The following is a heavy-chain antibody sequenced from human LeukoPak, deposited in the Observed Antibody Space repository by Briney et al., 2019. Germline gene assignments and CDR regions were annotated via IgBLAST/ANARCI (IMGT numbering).Heavy chain of an antibody. CDR1: GFTFSSYG. CDR2: ISYDGSNK. V-gene: IGHV3-30*03. D-gene: IGHD3-10*01. Sequence: QPGGSLRLSCAASGFTFSSYGMHWVRQAPGKGLEWVAVISYDGSNKYYADSVKGRFTISRDNSKNTLYLQMNSLRAEDTAVYYCARDLLEYYFGSGSHYWGQGTLVTVSS. J-gene: IGHJ4*02. CDR3: ARDLLEYYFGSGSHY.